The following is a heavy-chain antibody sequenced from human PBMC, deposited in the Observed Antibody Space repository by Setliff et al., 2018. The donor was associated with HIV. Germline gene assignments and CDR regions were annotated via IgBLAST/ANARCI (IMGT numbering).Heavy chain of an antibody. CDR2: LNPRSGGS. D-gene: IGHD3-16*01. V-gene: IGHV1-2*02. Sequence: ASVKVSCKASGYTFTGYYMHWVRQAPGQGLEWMGWLNPRSGGSDYAQRFQGRVTMTRDTSISTAYMELSRLTSDDTAGYYCARGGGVTFYYYYYMDVWAKGTTVTVSS. CDR1: GYTFTGYY. J-gene: IGHJ6*03. CDR3: ARGGGVTFYYYYYMDV.